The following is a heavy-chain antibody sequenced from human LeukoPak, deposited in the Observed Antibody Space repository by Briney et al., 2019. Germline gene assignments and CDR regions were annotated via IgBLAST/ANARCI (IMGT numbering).Heavy chain of an antibody. V-gene: IGHV3-11*04. D-gene: IGHD1-26*01. J-gene: IGHJ4*02. Sequence: GGSLRLSCAVSGFTFSDYYMSWIRQAPGKGLEWVSYISGSGNTVYYADSVRGRFTVSRDNAKNSLYLQMNSLRADGTAVFYCAGGSGSYRNDYWGQGTLVTVSS. CDR2: ISGSGNTV. CDR1: GFTFSDYY. CDR3: AGGSGSYRNDY.